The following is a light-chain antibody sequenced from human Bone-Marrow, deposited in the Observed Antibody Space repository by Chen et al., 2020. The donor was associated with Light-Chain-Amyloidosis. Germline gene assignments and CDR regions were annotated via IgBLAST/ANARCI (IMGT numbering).Light chain of an antibody. CDR3: QSADSSGTYDVI. V-gene: IGLV3-25*03. CDR2: RDT. CDR1: DLPTKY. J-gene: IGLJ2*01. Sequence: SYELTQPPSLSVSTGQTARITCSGDDLPTKYAYGYQQKPGQAPVLVIHRDTERPSGISERFSGSSSGTTATLTISGVQAEDEADYHCQSADSSGTYDVIFGGGTKLTVL.